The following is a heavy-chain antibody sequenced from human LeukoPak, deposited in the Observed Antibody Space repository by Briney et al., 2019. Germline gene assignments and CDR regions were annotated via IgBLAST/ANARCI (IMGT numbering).Heavy chain of an antibody. J-gene: IGHJ4*02. D-gene: IGHD1-26*01. CDR3: ARPAGWELLTGAFDY. CDR1: GFTFSSYS. CDR2: ISSSSSYI. V-gene: IGHV3-21*01. Sequence: GGSLRLSCAASGFTFSSYSMNWDRQAPGKGLEWVSSISSSSSYIYYADSVKGRFTISRDNAKNSLYLQMNSLRAEDTAVYCCARPAGWELLTGAFDYWGQGTLVTVSS.